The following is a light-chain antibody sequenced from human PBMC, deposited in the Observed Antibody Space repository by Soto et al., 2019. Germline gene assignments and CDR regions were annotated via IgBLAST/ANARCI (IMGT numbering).Light chain of an antibody. V-gene: IGLV2-14*01. CDR2: EVI. CDR1: SSDVGDRNY. Sequence: QSALTQPASVSGSPGQSITMSCTGTSSDVGDRNYVSWYQQHPGKAPKLIIYEVINRPSGVSNRFSGSKSGNTASLTISGLQAEDEADYYCSSFTTMGTWVFGGGTKVTVL. J-gene: IGLJ3*02. CDR3: SSFTTMGTWV.